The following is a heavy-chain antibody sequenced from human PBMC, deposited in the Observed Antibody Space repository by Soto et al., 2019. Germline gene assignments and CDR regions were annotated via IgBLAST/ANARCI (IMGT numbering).Heavy chain of an antibody. CDR1: GYSISSGYY. Sequence: SETLSLTCAVSGYSISSGYYWGWIRQPPGKGLEWIGSIYHSGSTYYNPSLRSRVTISVDTSKNQFSLKLSSVTAADTAVYYCARVVRTIFGVVTSMDVWGQGTTVTVSS. V-gene: IGHV4-38-2*01. CDR3: ARVVRTIFGVVTSMDV. D-gene: IGHD3-3*01. CDR2: IYHSGST. J-gene: IGHJ6*02.